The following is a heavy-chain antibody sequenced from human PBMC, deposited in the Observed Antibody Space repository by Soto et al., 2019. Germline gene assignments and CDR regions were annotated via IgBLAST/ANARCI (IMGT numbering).Heavy chain of an antibody. CDR2: IIPIFGTA. J-gene: IGHJ6*02. CDR1: GGTFSSYA. V-gene: IGHV1-69*12. D-gene: IGHD6-13*01. CDR3: ARAGVGSSSWTRYGMDV. Sequence: QVQLVQSGAEVKKPGSSVKVSCKASGGTFSSYAISWVRQAPGQGLEWMGGIIPIFGTANYAQKFQGRDTITADESTSTAYMELSSLRSEDTAVYYCARAGVGSSSWTRYGMDVWGQGTTVTVSS.